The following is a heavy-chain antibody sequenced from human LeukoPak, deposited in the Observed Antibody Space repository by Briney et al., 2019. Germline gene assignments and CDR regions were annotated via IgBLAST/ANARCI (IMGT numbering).Heavy chain of an antibody. Sequence: SVKVSCKASGYTFTSYYMRWVRQAPGQGLEWMGRIIPILGIANYAQKFQGRVTITADKSTSTAYMELSSLRSEDTVVYYCASSLNYDYVWGSYRHFDYWGQGTLVTVSS. D-gene: IGHD3-16*02. V-gene: IGHV1-69*02. CDR2: IIPILGIA. J-gene: IGHJ4*02. CDR1: GYTFTSYY. CDR3: ASSLNYDYVWGSYRHFDY.